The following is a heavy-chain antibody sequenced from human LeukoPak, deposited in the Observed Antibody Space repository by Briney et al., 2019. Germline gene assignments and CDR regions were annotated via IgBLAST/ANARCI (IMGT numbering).Heavy chain of an antibody. CDR1: GGSISSSTYY. CDR2: TSYSGST. J-gene: IGHJ4*02. D-gene: IGHD3-22*01. CDR3: AREAYSSGYYY. V-gene: IGHV4-39*07. Sequence: SETPSLTCTVSGGSISSSTYYWGWIRQPPGKGLEWIGSTSYSGSTYYNSYLKSRVTISVDTSKNQLSLKLSSATAADTAVYYCAREAYSSGYYYWGQGTLVTVSS.